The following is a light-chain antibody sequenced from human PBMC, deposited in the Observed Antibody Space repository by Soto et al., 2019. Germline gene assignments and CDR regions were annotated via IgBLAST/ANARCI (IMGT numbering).Light chain of an antibody. V-gene: IGKV1-39*01. Sequence: DIQMTQSPSSLSASVGDTVTITCRASQSISVHLNWYQQKPGKVPKLLIYAACNLQSGVPSSFSGSGSETDFALTISSLQPEDFATYYCQPSYITPYTFGQGTKLQI. J-gene: IGKJ2*01. CDR2: AAC. CDR3: QPSYITPYT. CDR1: QSISVH.